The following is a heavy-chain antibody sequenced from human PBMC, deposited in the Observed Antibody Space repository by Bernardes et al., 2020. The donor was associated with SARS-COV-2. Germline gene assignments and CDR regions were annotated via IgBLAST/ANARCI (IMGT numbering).Heavy chain of an antibody. CDR1: GFIFGDYA. CDR2: ISWNSGNI. CDR3: ARVPDSSSWLFDY. D-gene: IGHD6-13*01. Sequence: GGSLRLSCAASGFIFGDYAMHWVRQAPGKGLEWVSGISWNSGNIGYTDSVKGRFTISRDNAKNSLYLQMNSLKAEDTGLYYCARVPDSSSWLFDYWGQGTLVTVSS. J-gene: IGHJ4*02. V-gene: IGHV3-9*01.